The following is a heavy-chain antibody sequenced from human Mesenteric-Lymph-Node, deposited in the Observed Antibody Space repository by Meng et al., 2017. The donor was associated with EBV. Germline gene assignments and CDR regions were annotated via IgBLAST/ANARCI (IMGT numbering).Heavy chain of an antibody. J-gene: IGHJ4*02. CDR2: VYFSGST. CDR1: GGSVSSGSYY. CDR3: ARLGYFYDSSGYFRFFDS. D-gene: IGHD3-22*01. Sequence: QRQRSCPRLVKPSAPLSLTCIVSGGSVSSGSYYWGWIRQPPGKGLESIGYVYFSGSTNYNPSLKSRVTISVDTSKNQFSLKMNSVTAADTAVYYCARLGYFYDSSGYFRFFDSWGQGTLVTVSS. V-gene: IGHV4-61*01.